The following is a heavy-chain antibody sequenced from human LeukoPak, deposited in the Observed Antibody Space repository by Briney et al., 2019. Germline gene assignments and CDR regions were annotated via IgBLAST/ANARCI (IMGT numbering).Heavy chain of an antibody. CDR2: IKDDGSEK. CDR3: ARGGGLDV. V-gene: IGHV3-7*03. Sequence: PGGSLRLSCAASGFTFSSYWMSWVRQAPGKGLEWVANIKDDGSEKYYVDSVKGRFTISRDNAKNSLYLQMSNLRAEDTAVYFCARGGGLDVWGQGATVTVSS. D-gene: IGHD3-16*01. CDR1: GFTFSSYW. J-gene: IGHJ6*02.